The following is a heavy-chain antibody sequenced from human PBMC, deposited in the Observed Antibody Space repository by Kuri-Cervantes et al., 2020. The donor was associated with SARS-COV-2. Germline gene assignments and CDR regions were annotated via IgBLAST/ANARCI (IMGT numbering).Heavy chain of an antibody. D-gene: IGHD3-3*01. CDR3: AKDSRYDFWSGYYFDY. V-gene: IGHV3-23*01. Sequence: GESLKISCTASGFTFGDYAMSWFRQAPGKGLEWVSAISGSGGSTYYADSVKGRFTISRDNSKNTLYLQMNSLRAEDTAVYYCAKDSRYDFWSGYYFDYWGQGTLVTVSS. CDR1: GFTFGDYA. J-gene: IGHJ4*02. CDR2: ISGSGGST.